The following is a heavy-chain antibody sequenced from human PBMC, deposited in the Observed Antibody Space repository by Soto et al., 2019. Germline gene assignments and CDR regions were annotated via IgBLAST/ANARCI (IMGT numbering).Heavy chain of an antibody. D-gene: IGHD6-13*01. V-gene: IGHV5-51*01. CDR2: IYPGDSDT. CDR3: ARHHGSPGSYFGLDV. CDR1: GYSFTSYW. J-gene: IGHJ6*02. Sequence: RGESLKISCKGSGYSFTSYWINWVRQMPGKGREWMGIIYPGDSDTRYSPSFQGQVTISADKSIDTAYLQWRSLKASDTAVYYCARHHGSPGSYFGLDVWGQGTTVTVSS.